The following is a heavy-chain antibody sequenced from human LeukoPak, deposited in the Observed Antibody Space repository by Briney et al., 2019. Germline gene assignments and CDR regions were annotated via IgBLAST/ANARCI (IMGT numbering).Heavy chain of an antibody. CDR2: ISDDGRNK. CDR1: GCSFISYG. Sequence: GGSLRPSCAASGCSFISYGMHWVRQAPGKGLEWVGVISDDGRNKKYADSVKGRFTISRDNSKDTLYLQMNSLRDEDTAVYYCAKRPSDYGDYVTYFDYWGQGTLVTVSS. J-gene: IGHJ4*02. D-gene: IGHD4-17*01. CDR3: AKRPSDYGDYVTYFDY. V-gene: IGHV3-30*18.